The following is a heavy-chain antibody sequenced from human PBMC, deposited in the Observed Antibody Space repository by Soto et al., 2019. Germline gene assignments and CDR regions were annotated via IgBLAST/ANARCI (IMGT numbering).Heavy chain of an antibody. J-gene: IGHJ4*02. Sequence: SETLSLTCTVSGGSISSYYWSWIRQPPGKGLEWIGYIYYSGSTNYNPSLKSRVTISVDTSKNQFSLKLSSVTAADTAVYYCARVPKNYDFWSGPYFDYWGQGTLVTVSS. CDR2: IYYSGST. V-gene: IGHV4-59*01. CDR3: ARVPKNYDFWSGPYFDY. CDR1: GGSISSYY. D-gene: IGHD3-3*01.